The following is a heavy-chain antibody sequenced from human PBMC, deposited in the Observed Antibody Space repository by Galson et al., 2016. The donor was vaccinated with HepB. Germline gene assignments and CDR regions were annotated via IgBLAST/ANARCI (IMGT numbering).Heavy chain of an antibody. D-gene: IGHD6-6*01. Sequence: SLRLSCAGSGFTFGDYAMSWFRQAPGKGLEWVGFMRSKGYGGTTEYAASLKGRFDISRDDSKSIAYLQMNRLKTEDTAVYYCTRQGVADRQNNFDPWGQGTLVIVSS. CDR1: GFTFGDYA. V-gene: IGHV3-49*03. J-gene: IGHJ5*02. CDR3: TRQGVADRQNNFDP. CDR2: MRSKGYGGTT.